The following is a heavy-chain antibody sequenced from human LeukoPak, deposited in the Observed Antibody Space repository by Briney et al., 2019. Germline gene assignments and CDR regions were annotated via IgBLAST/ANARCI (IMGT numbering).Heavy chain of an antibody. CDR1: GYTFTDFY. CDR2: INPYSGAT. D-gene: IGHD6-6*01. CDR3: ATASITHTRDP. J-gene: IGHJ5*02. Sequence: ASVKVSCQTSGYTFTDFYLNWVRQAPGQGLEWMGWINPYSGATISAERFQGRMTMTWDASIGTAYMQLTRLRSDDTAVYYCATASITHTRDPWGQGTLVTVSS. V-gene: IGHV1-2*02.